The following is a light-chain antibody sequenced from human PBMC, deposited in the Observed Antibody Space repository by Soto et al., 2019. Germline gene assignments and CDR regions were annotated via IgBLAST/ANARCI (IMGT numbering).Light chain of an antibody. V-gene: IGKV1-33*01. Sequence: VQMTQSSSSLSASVGDRVIITCRANQSIANYLNWFQQKPGKAPKRLISDASHLEMGAPSRFSGSGSGTDFVLTISGLQSEDFATYYCQQYEYLPLTFGGGTRV. J-gene: IGKJ4*01. CDR3: QQYEYLPLT. CDR1: QSIANY. CDR2: DAS.